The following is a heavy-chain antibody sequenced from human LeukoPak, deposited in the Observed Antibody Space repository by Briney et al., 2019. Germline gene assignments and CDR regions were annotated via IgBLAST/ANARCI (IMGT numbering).Heavy chain of an antibody. V-gene: IGHV3-74*01. CDR1: GFTFSSYW. CDR3: ARGGDYPFDY. Sequence: PGGSLRLSCAASGFTFSSYWMHWVRQAPGKGLGWVSRSNSDGSSTNYADSVKGRFTISRDNAKNTLYLQMNSLRAEDTAVYYCARGGDYPFDYWGQGTLVTVSS. CDR2: SNSDGSST. D-gene: IGHD4-17*01. J-gene: IGHJ4*02.